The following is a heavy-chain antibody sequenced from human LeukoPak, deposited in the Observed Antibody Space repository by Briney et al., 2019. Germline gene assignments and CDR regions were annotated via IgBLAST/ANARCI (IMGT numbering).Heavy chain of an antibody. D-gene: IGHD5-18*01. Sequence: GESLKISCMGSGYIVTRNWIAWGREMPGKGLEWIGNIYPGDSDTTYSPSFRGQVTISVDKSLTTAYLQWSSLKTSDTAMYYCARLYSSPGHFDYWAQGTLVTVSS. CDR2: IYPGDSDT. CDR3: ARLYSSPGHFDY. J-gene: IGHJ4*02. CDR1: GYIVTRNW. V-gene: IGHV5-51*01.